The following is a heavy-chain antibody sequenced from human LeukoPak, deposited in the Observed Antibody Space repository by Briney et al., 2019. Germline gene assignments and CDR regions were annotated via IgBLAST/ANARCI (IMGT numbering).Heavy chain of an antibody. Sequence: TGGSLRLSCAASGYTIISNYMSWVRQGPGKGLEWVSVIYSGGSTYYAESVKGRFTISRDNHKNTVYLQMNNLGAEDTSVYYYARNKWELLAFDIWGQGTMVTVSS. V-gene: IGHV3-66*01. CDR3: ARNKWELLAFDI. D-gene: IGHD1-26*01. CDR1: GYTIISNY. J-gene: IGHJ3*02. CDR2: IYSGGST.